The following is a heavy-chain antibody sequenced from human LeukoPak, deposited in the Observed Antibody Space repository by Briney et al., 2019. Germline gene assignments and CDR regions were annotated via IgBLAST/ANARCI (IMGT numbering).Heavy chain of an antibody. CDR3: ARATLRAVALFDY. Sequence: PSETLSLTCTVSGGSISSYYWSWIRQPPGKGLEWIGYIYYSGSTNYKPSLKSRVTISVDTSKNQFSPKLSSVTAADTAVYYCARATLRAVALFDYWGQGTLVTVSS. CDR1: GGSISSYY. CDR2: IYYSGST. D-gene: IGHD6-19*01. J-gene: IGHJ4*02. V-gene: IGHV4-59*01.